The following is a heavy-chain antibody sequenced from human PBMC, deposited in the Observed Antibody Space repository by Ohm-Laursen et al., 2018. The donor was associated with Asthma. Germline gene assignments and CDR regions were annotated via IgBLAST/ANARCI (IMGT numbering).Heavy chain of an antibody. J-gene: IGHJ6*02. CDR3: ARDLDTMVQGVIGRLDV. CDR2: IIPIFGTA. V-gene: IGHV1-69*13. Sequence: SVKVSCKASGGTFSSYAITWVRQAPGQGLEWMGGIIPIFGTANYAQKFQGRVTITADESTSTAYMELSSLRSEDTAVYYCARDLDTMVQGVIGRLDVWGQGTTVTVSS. D-gene: IGHD3-10*01. CDR1: GGTFSSYA.